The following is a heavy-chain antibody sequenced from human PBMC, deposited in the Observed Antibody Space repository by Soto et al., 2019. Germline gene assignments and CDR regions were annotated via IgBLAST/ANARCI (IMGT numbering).Heavy chain of an antibody. V-gene: IGHV3-33*01. CDR1: GFTFSNYG. Sequence: QVQLVESGGAAVQPGRSLRLSCVGSGFTFSNYGMHWVRQAPGKGLEWVAVQWFDGSNKFHTDSVQGRFTISRDNSQNTVYLQMNSLRAEDTAVYCCARDVGDVMSTIQGHGMDVWGQGTTVTVSS. D-gene: IGHD5-12*01. CDR3: ARDVGDVMSTIQGHGMDV. J-gene: IGHJ6*02. CDR2: QWFDGSNK.